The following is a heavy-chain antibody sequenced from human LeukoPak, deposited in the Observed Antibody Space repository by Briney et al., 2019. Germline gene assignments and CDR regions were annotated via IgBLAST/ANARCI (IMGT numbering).Heavy chain of an antibody. Sequence: SETLSLTCIVSGGSISSSSYYWGWIRQPPGKGLEWIGSIYYSGSTYYNPSLKSRVTISLDTSKNHFSLRLSSVTAADTAVYYCARDRKVGATGYYFDYWGQGTLVTVSS. V-gene: IGHV4-39*02. J-gene: IGHJ4*02. CDR3: ARDRKVGATGYYFDY. CDR2: IYYSGST. D-gene: IGHD1-26*01. CDR1: GGSISSSSYY.